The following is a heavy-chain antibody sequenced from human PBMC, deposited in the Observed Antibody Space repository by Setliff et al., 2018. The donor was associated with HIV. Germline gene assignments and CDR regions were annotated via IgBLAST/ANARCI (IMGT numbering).Heavy chain of an antibody. CDR3: ARGPLSSLWTGFYTGAFDI. D-gene: IGHD3-3*01. Sequence: PGESLKISCKGSGYSFTSYWIGWVRQMPGKGLEWMGIIYPGDSDTRYSPSFQGQVTISADKPISTAYLQWSSLKASDTAMYYCARGPLSSLWTGFYTGAFDIWGQGTTVTVSS. CDR2: IYPGDSDT. J-gene: IGHJ3*02. V-gene: IGHV5-51*01. CDR1: GYSFTSYW.